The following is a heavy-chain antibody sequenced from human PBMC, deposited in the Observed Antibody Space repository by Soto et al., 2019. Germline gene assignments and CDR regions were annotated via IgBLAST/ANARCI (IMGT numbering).Heavy chain of an antibody. V-gene: IGHV4-30-4*01. CDR1: GGSISSGDYY. D-gene: IGHD3-22*01. Sequence: PSETLSLTCTVSGGSISSGDYYWSWIRQPPGKGLEWIGYIYYSGSTYYNPSLKSRVTISVDTSKNQFSLKLSSVTAADTAVYYCARHSSDSSGYYYIDWFDPWGQGTLVTVSS. J-gene: IGHJ5*02. CDR3: ARHSSDSSGYYYIDWFDP. CDR2: IYYSGST.